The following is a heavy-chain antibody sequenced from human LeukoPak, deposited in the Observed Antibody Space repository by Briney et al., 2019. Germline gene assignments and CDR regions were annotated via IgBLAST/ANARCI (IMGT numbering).Heavy chain of an antibody. D-gene: IGHD4-23*01. CDR1: GFTFSNYG. J-gene: IGHJ4*02. CDR2: IWYDGSNK. V-gene: IGHV3-30*02. Sequence: PGGSLRLSCAASGFTFSNYGMHWVRQAPGKGLEWVAFIWYDGSNKYYADSVKGRFTISRDNSKNTVYLQMNSLRAEDTAVYYCAKVLAVTSYGAKSVFDHWGQGTWSPSPQ. CDR3: AKVLAVTSYGAKSVFDH.